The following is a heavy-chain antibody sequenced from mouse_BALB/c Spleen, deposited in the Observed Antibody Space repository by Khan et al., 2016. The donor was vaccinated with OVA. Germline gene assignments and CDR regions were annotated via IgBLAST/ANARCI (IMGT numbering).Heavy chain of an antibody. D-gene: IGHD1-1*01. J-gene: IGHJ3*01. CDR3: TRLAYYYDSEGFAY. CDR2: VSTGGGYT. Sequence: EVELVESGGDLVKPGGSLKLSCAASGFTFSTYGMSWVRQTPDKRLEWVATVSTGGGYTYYPDSVKGRFTISRDNAKNTLYLQMSGLKYEDTAVLYSTRLAYYYDSEGFAYWGQGTLVTVSA. CDR1: GFTFSTYG. V-gene: IGHV5-6*01.